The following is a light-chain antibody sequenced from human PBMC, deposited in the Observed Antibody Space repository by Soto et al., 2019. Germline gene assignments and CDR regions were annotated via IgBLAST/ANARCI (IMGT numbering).Light chain of an antibody. CDR2: EVS. Sequence: QSVLTQPASVSGSPGQSITISCTGTSSDVGSDNLVSWYQQHPGKAPKLMIYEVSKRPSGVSNRFSGSKSGNTASLTISGLQAEDEADYYCCSYAGSSTFEVFGTGTKVTVL. CDR3: CSYAGSSTFEV. CDR1: SSDVGSDNL. V-gene: IGLV2-23*02. J-gene: IGLJ1*01.